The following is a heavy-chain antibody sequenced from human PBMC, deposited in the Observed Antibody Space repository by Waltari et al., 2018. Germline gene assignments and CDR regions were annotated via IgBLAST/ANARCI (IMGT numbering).Heavy chain of an antibody. V-gene: IGHV1-8*02. CDR1: GYTFATYD. J-gene: IGHJ4*02. Sequence: QVQLVQSGAEVKKPGASVRVSCTASGYTFATYDINWVRQAPGQGLEYMGWINPNGGNTGYAQKFQGRLTFTGDTSISTAYMELSSLTSEDTAVYYCASEPFYARWGQGTLVTVSS. CDR2: INPNGGNT. CDR3: ASEPFYAR. D-gene: IGHD2-2*01.